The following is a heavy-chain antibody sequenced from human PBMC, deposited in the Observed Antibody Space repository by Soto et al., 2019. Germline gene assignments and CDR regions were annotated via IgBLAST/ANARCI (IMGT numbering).Heavy chain of an antibody. D-gene: IGHD5-18*01. J-gene: IGHJ4*02. V-gene: IGHV1-69*04. CDR1: GGTFSSNT. CDR2: IIPILGIA. CDR3: ARDGGPDTAMGFDY. Sequence: VKVSCKASGGTFSSNTISWVRQAPGQGLEWMGRIIPILGIANYAQKFQGRVTITADKSTSTAYMELSSLRSEDTAVYYCARDGGPDTAMGFDYWGQGTLVTVSS.